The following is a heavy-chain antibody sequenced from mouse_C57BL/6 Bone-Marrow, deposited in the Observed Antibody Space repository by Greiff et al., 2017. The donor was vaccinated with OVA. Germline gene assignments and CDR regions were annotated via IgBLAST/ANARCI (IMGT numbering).Heavy chain of an antibody. D-gene: IGHD2-1*01. CDR3: AMGDGNYGYFDV. V-gene: IGHV1-81*01. CDR2: IYPRSGNT. Sequence: VKLVESGAELARPGASVKLSCKASGYTFTSYGISWVKQRTGQGLEWIGEIYPRSGNTYYNEKFKGKATLTADKSSSTAYMELRSLTSEDSAVYFCAMGDGNYGYFDVWGTGTTVTVSS. J-gene: IGHJ1*03. CDR1: GYTFTSYG.